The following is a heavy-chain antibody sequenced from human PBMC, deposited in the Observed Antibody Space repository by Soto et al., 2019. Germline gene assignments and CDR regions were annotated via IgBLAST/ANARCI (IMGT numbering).Heavy chain of an antibody. J-gene: IGHJ4*02. CDR1: GFTFSSYG. V-gene: IGHV3-30*18. CDR2: ISYDGSNK. Sequence: GGSLRLSCAASGFTFSSYGMHWVRQAPGKGLEWVAVISYDGSNKYYADSVKGRFTISRDNSKNTLYLQMNSLRAEDTAVYYCANEKHIVVVTALVDDWGQGTLVSVPS. D-gene: IGHD2-21*02. CDR3: ANEKHIVVVTALVDD.